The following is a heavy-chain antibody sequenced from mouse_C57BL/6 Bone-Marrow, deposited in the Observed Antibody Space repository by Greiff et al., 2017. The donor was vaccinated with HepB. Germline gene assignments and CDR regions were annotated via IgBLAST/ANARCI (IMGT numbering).Heavy chain of an antibody. Sequence: VQLQQSGAELVRPGASVKLSCTASGFNIKDDYMHWVKQRPEQGLEWIGWIDPENGDTEYASKFQGKATITADTSSNTAYLQLSSLTSEDTAVYYCTTLFITTVVEVYWGQGTTRTVSS. CDR1: GFNIKDDY. D-gene: IGHD1-1*01. J-gene: IGHJ2*01. V-gene: IGHV14-4*01. CDR3: TTLFITTVVEVY. CDR2: IDPENGDT.